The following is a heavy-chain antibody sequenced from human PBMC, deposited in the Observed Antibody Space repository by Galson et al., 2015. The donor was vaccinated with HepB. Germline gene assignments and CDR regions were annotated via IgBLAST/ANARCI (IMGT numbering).Heavy chain of an antibody. CDR2: ISSSSGSI. D-gene: IGHD4-23*01. CDR3: ARDLHLSNYGGIDS. Sequence: SLRLSCATSGFTFSTYTMSWVRQAPGKGLEWVSYISSSSGSIYYADSVKGRFTISRDNAKNSLYLQMNSLRDEDTAVYYCARDLHLSNYGGIDSWGQGTLVTVSS. CDR1: GFTFSTYT. V-gene: IGHV3-48*02. J-gene: IGHJ4*02.